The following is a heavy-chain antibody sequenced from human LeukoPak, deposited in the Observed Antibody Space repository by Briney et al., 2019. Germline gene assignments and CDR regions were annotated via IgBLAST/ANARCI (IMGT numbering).Heavy chain of an antibody. Sequence: SETLSLTCTVSGGSISSSSHYWGWIRQPPGKGLEWIGSIYYSGSTYYNPSLKSRVTISVDTSKNQFSLKLSSVTAADTAVFYCASVLPGYFQHWGQGTLVTVSS. CDR3: ASVLPGYFQH. CDR1: GGSISSSSHY. V-gene: IGHV4-39*07. D-gene: IGHD3-10*01. CDR2: IYYSGST. J-gene: IGHJ1*01.